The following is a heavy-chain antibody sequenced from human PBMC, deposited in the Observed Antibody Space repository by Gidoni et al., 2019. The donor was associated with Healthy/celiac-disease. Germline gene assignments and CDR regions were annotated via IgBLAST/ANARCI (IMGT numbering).Heavy chain of an antibody. CDR2: ISYDGSNK. CDR1: GFTFSSYG. D-gene: IGHD2-2*01. Sequence: QVQLVESGGGVVQPGRSLRLSCAASGFTFSSYGMPWVRQAPGKGLEWVAVISYDGSNKYYADSVKGRFTISRDNSKNTLYLQMNSLRAEDTAVYYCATRRVYCSSTSCYRLLYFQHWGQGTLVTVSS. CDR3: ATRRVYCSSTSCYRLLYFQH. J-gene: IGHJ1*01. V-gene: IGHV3-30*03.